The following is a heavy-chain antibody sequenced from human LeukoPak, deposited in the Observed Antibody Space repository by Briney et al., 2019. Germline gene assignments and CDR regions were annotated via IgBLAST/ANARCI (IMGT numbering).Heavy chain of an antibody. CDR3: AKGKYNYGAAPYYYYAMDV. CDR2: ISYDGNNK. D-gene: IGHD5-24*01. CDR1: GFTFSSYG. J-gene: IGHJ6*02. Sequence: GGSLRLSCAASGFTFSSYGMHWVRQAPGKGLEWVAVISYDGNNKYYAGSVKGRFTISRDNSKNTLYLQMNSLRAEDTAVYYCAKGKYNYGAAPYYYYAMDVGGQGTTVTVSS. V-gene: IGHV3-30*18.